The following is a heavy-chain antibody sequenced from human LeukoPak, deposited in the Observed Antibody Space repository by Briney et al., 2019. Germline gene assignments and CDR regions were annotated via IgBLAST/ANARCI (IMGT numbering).Heavy chain of an antibody. Sequence: PGGSLRLSCAASGFTFSSYEMNWVRQAPGKGLEWVSYISSSGSTIYYADSVEGRFTISRDNAKNSLFLQMNSLRAEDTAVYYCARTAINVFQCWGQGTLVTVSS. J-gene: IGHJ1*01. D-gene: IGHD2-21*01. CDR3: ARTAINVFQC. V-gene: IGHV3-48*03. CDR2: ISSSGSTI. CDR1: GFTFSSYE.